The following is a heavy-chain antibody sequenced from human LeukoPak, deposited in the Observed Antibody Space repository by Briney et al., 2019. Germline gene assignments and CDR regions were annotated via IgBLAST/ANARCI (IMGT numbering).Heavy chain of an antibody. D-gene: IGHD3-9*01. V-gene: IGHV3-30*04. Sequence: GRSLRPSCAASGFTFSSYAMHWVRQAPGKGLEWVAVISYDGSNKYYADSVKGRFTISRDNSKNTLYLQMNSLRAKDTAVYYCARDAGKYYDILTGYGNWFDPWGQGTLVTVSS. CDR2: ISYDGSNK. CDR1: GFTFSSYA. J-gene: IGHJ5*02. CDR3: ARDAGKYYDILTGYGNWFDP.